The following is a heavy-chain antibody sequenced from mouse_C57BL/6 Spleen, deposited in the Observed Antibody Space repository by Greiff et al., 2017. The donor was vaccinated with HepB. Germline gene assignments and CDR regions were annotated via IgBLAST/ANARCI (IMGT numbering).Heavy chain of an antibody. CDR1: GFTFSSYT. CDR2: ISGGGGNT. J-gene: IGHJ1*03. CDR3: ARQGPYYSNYDWYFDV. Sequence: EVQGVESGGGLVKPGGSLKLSCAASGFTFSSYTMSWVRQTPEKRLEWVATISGGGGNTYYPDSVKGRFTISRDNAKNTLYLQMSSLRSEDTALYYCARQGPYYSNYDWYFDVWGTGTTVTVSS. V-gene: IGHV5-9*01. D-gene: IGHD2-5*01.